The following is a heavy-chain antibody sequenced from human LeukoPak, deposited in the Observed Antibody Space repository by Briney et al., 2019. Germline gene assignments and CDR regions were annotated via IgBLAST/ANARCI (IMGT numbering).Heavy chain of an antibody. D-gene: IGHD4-17*01. J-gene: IGHJ4*02. CDR1: GYTFTGKY. CDR3: ARWPTVTSEPFDS. CDR2: INPNSGGT. V-gene: IGHV1-2*02. Sequence: GASVKVPCEASGYTFTGKYIHWVRQAPGQGLEWMGWINPNSGGTNYAQKFQGRVTMTRDTSINTAYMELSRLRSDDTAVYYCARWPTVTSEPFDSWGQGTLVTVSS.